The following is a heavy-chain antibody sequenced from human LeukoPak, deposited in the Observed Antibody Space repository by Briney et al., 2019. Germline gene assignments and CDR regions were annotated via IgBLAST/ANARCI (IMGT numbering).Heavy chain of an antibody. CDR3: AKDSSSSAMDV. V-gene: IGHV3-30*18. Sequence: QPGRSLRLSCAASGFIFSSYGMHWVRQAPGKGLEWVAVISYDGSNKYYADSVKGRFTISRDNSKNTLYLQMNSLRAEDTAVYYCAKDSSSSAMDVWGQGTTVTVSS. J-gene: IGHJ6*02. CDR2: ISYDGSNK. D-gene: IGHD6-13*01. CDR1: GFIFSSYG.